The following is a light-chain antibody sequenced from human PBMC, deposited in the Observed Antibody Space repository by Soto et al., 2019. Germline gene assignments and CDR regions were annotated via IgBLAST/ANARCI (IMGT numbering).Light chain of an antibody. Sequence: EMVLTQSPATLSLSPVEGATLSCRSSQSVSSYLAWYQQKPGQAPRLLIYDASNRATGIPARFSGSGSGTDFTLTISSLEPEDFAVYYCQQRSNWPPALTFGGGTKVDIK. V-gene: IGKV3-11*01. CDR1: QSVSSY. J-gene: IGKJ4*01. CDR3: QQRSNWPPALT. CDR2: DAS.